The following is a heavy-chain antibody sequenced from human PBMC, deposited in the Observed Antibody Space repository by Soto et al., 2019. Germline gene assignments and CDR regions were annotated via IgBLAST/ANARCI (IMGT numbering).Heavy chain of an antibody. Sequence: PSETLYLTCTVSGGSISSYYWSWIRQPPGKGLEWIGYIYYSGSTNYNPSLKSRVTISVDTSKNQFSLKLSSVTAADTAVYYCARRYDFWSGYLYYYYMDVWGKGTTVTVSS. CDR2: IYYSGST. CDR1: GGSISSYY. CDR3: ARRYDFWSGYLYYYYMDV. D-gene: IGHD3-3*01. V-gene: IGHV4-59*08. J-gene: IGHJ6*03.